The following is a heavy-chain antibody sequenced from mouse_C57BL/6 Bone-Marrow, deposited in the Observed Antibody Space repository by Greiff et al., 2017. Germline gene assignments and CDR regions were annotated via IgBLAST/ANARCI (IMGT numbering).Heavy chain of an antibody. Sequence: VQLQQSGAELVRPGASVKLSCTASGFNIKDDYMHWVKQRPEQGLEWIGWIDPENGDTEYASKFQGKATITADTSSNTAYLQLSSLTSEDTAVYYCTDSSGSYFDYWGQGTTLTVSS. J-gene: IGHJ2*01. CDR1: GFNIKDDY. CDR3: TDSSGSYFDY. V-gene: IGHV14-4*01. D-gene: IGHD3-2*02. CDR2: IDPENGDT.